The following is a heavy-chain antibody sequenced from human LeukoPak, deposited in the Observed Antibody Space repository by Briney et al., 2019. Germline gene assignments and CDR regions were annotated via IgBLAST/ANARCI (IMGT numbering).Heavy chain of an antibody. D-gene: IGHD3-10*01. CDR2: INHSGST. Sequence: SETLSLTCAVYGGSFSGYYWSWIRQPPGKGLEWIGEINHSGSTNYNPFLKSRVTISVDTSKNQFSLKLSSVTAADTAVYYCARRRMVRGVILPNWFDPWGQGTLVTVSS. CDR1: GGSFSGYY. V-gene: IGHV4-34*01. J-gene: IGHJ5*02. CDR3: ARRRMVRGVILPNWFDP.